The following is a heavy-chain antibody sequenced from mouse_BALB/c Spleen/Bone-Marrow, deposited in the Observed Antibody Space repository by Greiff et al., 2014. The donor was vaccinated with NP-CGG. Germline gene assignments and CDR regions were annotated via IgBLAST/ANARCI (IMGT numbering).Heavy chain of an antibody. CDR3: ARLDGNYGYYFDY. J-gene: IGHJ2*01. Sequence: VQGVESGPGLVPPSQSLSITCTVSGFSLSRYSVHWVRQPPGKGLEWLGMIWGGGSTDYNSALKSRLSISKDNSKSQVFLKMNRLRTDATAMYYCARLDGNYGYYFDYWGQGTTLTVSS. CDR1: GFSLSRYS. CDR2: IWGGGST. V-gene: IGHV2-6-4*01. D-gene: IGHD2-1*01.